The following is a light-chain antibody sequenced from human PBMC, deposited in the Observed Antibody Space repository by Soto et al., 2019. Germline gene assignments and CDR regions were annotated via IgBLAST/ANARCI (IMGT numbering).Light chain of an antibody. CDR3: QQYGSSPQLT. CDR1: QTVSNN. V-gene: IGKV3-15*01. CDR2: GAS. Sequence: EIVMTQSPATLSVSPGERATLSCRASQTVSNNLAWYQQKPGQAPRLLIYGASTRATGIPARFSGSASGTEFTLTISSLKSEDSAVYYCQQYGSSPQLTFGGGTKVEIK. J-gene: IGKJ4*01.